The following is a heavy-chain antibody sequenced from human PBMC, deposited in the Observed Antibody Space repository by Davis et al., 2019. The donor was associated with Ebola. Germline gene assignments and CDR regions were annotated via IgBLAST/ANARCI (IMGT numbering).Heavy chain of an antibody. CDR3: TLLQEHL. Sequence: GESLKISCAVSGFTFSTYAMHWVRQAPGKGLEWVAVTSYDGKNQYYADSVKGRFTISRDNSKNTLYVQMSSLHQGPIGLPPGTLLQEHLWG. CDR2: TSYDGKNQ. J-gene: IGHJ6*01. V-gene: IGHV3-30*04. CDR1: GFTFSTYA.